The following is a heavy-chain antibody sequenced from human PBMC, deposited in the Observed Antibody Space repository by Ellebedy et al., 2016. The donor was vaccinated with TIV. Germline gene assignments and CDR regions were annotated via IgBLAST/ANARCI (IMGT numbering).Heavy chain of an antibody. Sequence: GGSLRLSCAASGFTFDDYAMHWVRQAPGKGLEWVSAISSSGGNTYYADSVKGRFTISRDNSKNTLYLQMNSLRAEDTAVYYCARDYYDSSGYWKGVFDIWGQGTMVTVSS. V-gene: IGHV3-23*01. CDR2: ISSSGGNT. D-gene: IGHD3-22*01. CDR3: ARDYYDSSGYWKGVFDI. CDR1: GFTFDDYA. J-gene: IGHJ3*02.